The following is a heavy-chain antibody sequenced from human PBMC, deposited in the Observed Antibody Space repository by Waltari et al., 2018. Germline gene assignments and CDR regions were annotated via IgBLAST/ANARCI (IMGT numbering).Heavy chain of an antibody. V-gene: IGHV1-18*04. J-gene: IGHJ5*02. CDR3: ARRTANTRFDP. CDR1: GYTFSTYS. Sequence: QVHLEQSGAELKKPGASGKVSCKASGYTFSTYSINWVRQAPGQGLEWMGWISAYNGKTNYAQKFQGRVTMTTDTSTNTAYMELKSLRSDDTAMYYCARRTANTRFDPWDQGSLVTVSS. D-gene: IGHD5-18*01. CDR2: ISAYNGKT.